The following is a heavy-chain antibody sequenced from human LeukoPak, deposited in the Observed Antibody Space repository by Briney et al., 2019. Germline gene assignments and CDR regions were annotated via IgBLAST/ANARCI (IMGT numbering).Heavy chain of an antibody. D-gene: IGHD6-13*01. J-gene: IGHJ6*02. CDR2: IYYSGST. Sequence: SETLSLTCTVSGGSISSHYWSWIRQPPGKGLEWIGYIYYSGSTNYNPSLTSRVTISVDASKNQFSLKLTSVTAADTTVYYCARSLSTGPSAAGDAFYFYYGLDVWGQGTTDTVSS. CDR1: GGSISSHY. CDR3: ARSLSTGPSAAGDAFYFYYGLDV. V-gene: IGHV4-59*11.